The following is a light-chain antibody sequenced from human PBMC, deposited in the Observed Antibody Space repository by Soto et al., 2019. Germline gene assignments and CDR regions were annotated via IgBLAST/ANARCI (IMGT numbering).Light chain of an antibody. J-gene: IGKJ2*01. V-gene: IGKV1-5*01. CDR3: QQYTTYPYT. Sequence: DIQMTQSPSTLSASVGDRVTITCRASQSVTNWLAWYQQKPGKAPNLLIYDASRLQSGIPSRFSGSGSGTEFTLNISRLQPDDFATYYCQQYTTYPYTFGQGTKLEIK. CDR1: QSVTNW. CDR2: DAS.